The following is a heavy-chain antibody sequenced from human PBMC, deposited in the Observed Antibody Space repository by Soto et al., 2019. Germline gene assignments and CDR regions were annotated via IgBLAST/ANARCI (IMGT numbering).Heavy chain of an antibody. CDR2: INHSGST. CDR1: GGSFSGYY. V-gene: IGHV4-34*01. J-gene: IGHJ6*02. CDR3: ARADYYYYYGMDV. Sequence: SETLSLTCAVYGGSFSGYYWSWIRQPPGKGLEWIGEINHSGSTNYNPSLKSRVTISVDTSKNQFSLKLSSVTAADTAVYYCARADYYYYYGMDVWGQGTTVTVSS.